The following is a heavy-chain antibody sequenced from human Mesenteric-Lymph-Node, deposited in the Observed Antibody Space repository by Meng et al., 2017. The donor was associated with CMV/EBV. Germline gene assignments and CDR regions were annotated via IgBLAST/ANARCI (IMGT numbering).Heavy chain of an antibody. V-gene: IGHV4-34*01. CDR2: INHSGST. J-gene: IGHJ6*02. CDR1: GGSFSGHY. CDR3: ARVPIYYYYYGMDV. Sequence: SETLSLTCAVYGGSFSGHYWSWIRQPPGKRLEWIGEINHSGSTNYNPSLKSRVTISVDTSKNQFSLKLSSVTAADTAVYYCARVPIYYYYYGMDVWGQGTTVTVSS.